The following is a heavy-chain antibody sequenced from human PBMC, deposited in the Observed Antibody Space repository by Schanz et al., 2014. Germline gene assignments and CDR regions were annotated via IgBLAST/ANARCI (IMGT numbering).Heavy chain of an antibody. Sequence: VQLVESGGGMVQPGGSLRLSCAASGFTFSSYGMHWVRQAPGKGLEWVAIIWYDGSNKYYADSVKGRFTISRDNSKNTLYLLLNSLRAEDTAVYYCARPSDSSWYMDVWGKGTTVTVSS. J-gene: IGHJ6*03. D-gene: IGHD2-21*02. V-gene: IGHV3-33*01. CDR2: IWYDGSNK. CDR3: ARPSDSSWYMDV. CDR1: GFTFSSYG.